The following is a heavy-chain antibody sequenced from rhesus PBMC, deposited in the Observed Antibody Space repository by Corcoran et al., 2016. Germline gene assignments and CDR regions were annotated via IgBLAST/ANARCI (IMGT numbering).Heavy chain of an antibody. CDR2: IYGNSAST. CDR3: ARDGGGYSGYNRFDV. D-gene: IGHD5-30*01. CDR1: GGSISDYYY. V-gene: IGHV4S9*01. Sequence: QVQLQESGPGLVKPSETLSLTCAVSGGSISDYYYWNWIRQPPGKGLEWIGNIYGNSASTHYNPHLKSRVTISKDPSKNQFFLKLSSVTAADTAVYYCARDGGGYSGYNRFDVWGPGVLVTVSS. J-gene: IGHJ5-1*01.